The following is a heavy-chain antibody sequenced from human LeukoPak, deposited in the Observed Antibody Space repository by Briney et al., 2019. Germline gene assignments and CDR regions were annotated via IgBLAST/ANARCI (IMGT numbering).Heavy chain of an antibody. V-gene: IGHV4-34*01. CDR1: GGSFSGYY. D-gene: IGHD4-11*01. J-gene: IGHJ6*02. CDR2: INHSGST. CDR3: ASTLQAFRYYYYGMDV. Sequence: SETLSLTCAVYGGSFSGYYWSWLRQPPGKGLEWIGEINHSGSTNYNPSLKSRVTISVDTSKNQFSLKLSSVTAADTAVYYCASTLQAFRYYYYGMDVWGQGTTVTVSS.